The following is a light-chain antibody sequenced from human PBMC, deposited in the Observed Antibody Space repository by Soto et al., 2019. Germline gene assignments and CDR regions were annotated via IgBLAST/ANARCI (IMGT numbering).Light chain of an antibody. Sequence: EIVMTQSPATLSVSPGERATLSCRASQNVTNRVAWYQHKPGQAPSLLMFATSTRATGVPARFSGSGSGTEFTLTISSLQSENFAVYYCQQYNNWPGTFGQGTKVDIK. V-gene: IGKV3-15*01. CDR1: QNVTNR. CDR2: ATS. CDR3: QQYNNWPGT. J-gene: IGKJ1*01.